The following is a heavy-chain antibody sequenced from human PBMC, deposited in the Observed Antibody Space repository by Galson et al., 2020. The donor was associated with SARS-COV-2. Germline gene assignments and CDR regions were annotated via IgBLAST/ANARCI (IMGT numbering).Heavy chain of an antibody. CDR1: GYSFTSYW. CDR3: ARQKNDFWSGYYIDY. V-gene: IGHV5-10-1*01. CDR2: IDPSDSYT. J-gene: IGHJ4*02. Sequence: KIGESLKISCKGSGYSFTSYWISWVRQMPGKGLEWMGRIDPSDSYTNYSPSFQGHVTISADKSISTAYLQWSSLKASDTAMYYWARQKNDFWSGYYIDYWGQGTLVTVSS. D-gene: IGHD3-3*01.